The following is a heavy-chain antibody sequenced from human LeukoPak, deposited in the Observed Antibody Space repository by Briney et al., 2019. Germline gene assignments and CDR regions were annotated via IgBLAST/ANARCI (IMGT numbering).Heavy chain of an antibody. CDR3: AAVFRDTAMDNDY. V-gene: IGHV1-58*02. Sequence: ASVKVSCKASGFTFTSSAMQWVRQARGQRLEWIGWIVVGGGNTNYAQKFQERVTITRDMSTSTAYMELSSLRSEDTAVYYCAAVFRDTAMDNDYWGQGTLVTVSS. CDR2: IVVGGGNT. J-gene: IGHJ4*02. CDR1: GFTFTSSA. D-gene: IGHD5-18*01.